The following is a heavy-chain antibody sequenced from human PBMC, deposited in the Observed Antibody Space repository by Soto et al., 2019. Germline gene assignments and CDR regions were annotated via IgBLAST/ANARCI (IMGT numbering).Heavy chain of an antibody. CDR2: ISCSGDAT. V-gene: IGHV3-23*01. Sequence: GWSLRLSCSASGFTFTSYAMSWVLQAPLNGLDWGSTISCSGDATYCKDSLKGRFTIARDNSKNTLYLQMNGMRADYRDVYFSAILPIYDSGYDDDYWGRGALATVTS. D-gene: IGHD4-17*01. J-gene: IGHJ4*02. CDR1: GFTFTSYA. CDR3: AILPIYDSGYDDDY.